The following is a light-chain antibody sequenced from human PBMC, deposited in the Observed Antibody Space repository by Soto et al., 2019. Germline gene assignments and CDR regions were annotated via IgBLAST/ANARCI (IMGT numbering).Light chain of an antibody. Sequence: AIRMTQSPSSFSASTGDRVTITCRASQGISSYLAWYQQKPGKAPKLLIYAASTLQSGVPSRFSGSGSGTEFTLTISSLQPDDFATYYCQQCNSYSWTFGQGTKVDIK. CDR1: QGISSY. V-gene: IGKV1-8*01. J-gene: IGKJ1*01. CDR2: AAS. CDR3: QQCNSYSWT.